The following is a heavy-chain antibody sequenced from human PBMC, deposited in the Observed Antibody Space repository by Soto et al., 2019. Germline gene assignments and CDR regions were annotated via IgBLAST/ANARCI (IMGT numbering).Heavy chain of an antibody. Sequence: EVQLVESGGGLVKPGGSLRLSCAASGFSFSSYGMNWVRQAPGKGLEWVSSISSSSSYIYYADSVKGRFTISRDNAKNSLYLQMNSLRAEDTAVYYCARDHCSSTSCYSPWGQGTLVTVSS. CDR3: ARDHCSSTSCYSP. V-gene: IGHV3-21*01. CDR1: GFSFSSYG. J-gene: IGHJ4*02. CDR2: ISSSSSYI. D-gene: IGHD2-2*01.